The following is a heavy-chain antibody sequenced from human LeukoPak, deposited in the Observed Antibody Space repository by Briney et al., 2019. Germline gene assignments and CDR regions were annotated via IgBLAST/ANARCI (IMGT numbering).Heavy chain of an antibody. Sequence: GGSLRLSCAASGFTFSSYAMTWVRQAPGKGLEWVSAISGGGGGTFYAGSVKGRFTISRDNSKNTLYLQMNSLGAEDTAVYYCAKDLGGKPYYYYGMDVWGQGTTVTVSS. J-gene: IGHJ6*02. V-gene: IGHV3-23*01. CDR2: ISGGGGGT. CDR3: AKDLGGKPYYYYGMDV. CDR1: GFTFSSYA.